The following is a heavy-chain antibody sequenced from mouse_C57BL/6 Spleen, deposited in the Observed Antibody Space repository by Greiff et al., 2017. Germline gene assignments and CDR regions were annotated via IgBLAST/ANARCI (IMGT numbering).Heavy chain of an antibody. V-gene: IGHV5-17*01. D-gene: IGHD1-1*01. CDR2: ISSGSSTI. CDR1: GFTFSDYG. Sequence: EVKLVESGGGLVKPGGSLKLSCAASGFTFSDYGMHWVRQAPEKGLEWVAYISSGSSTIYYADTVKGRFTIFRDNAKNTLFLQMTSLRSEDTAMYYCARPKDYGSSYEDFDYWGQGTTLPVSS. J-gene: IGHJ2*01. CDR3: ARPKDYGSSYEDFDY.